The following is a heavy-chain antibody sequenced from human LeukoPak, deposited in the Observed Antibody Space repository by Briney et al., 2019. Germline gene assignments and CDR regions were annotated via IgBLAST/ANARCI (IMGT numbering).Heavy chain of an antibody. CDR2: INPNSGGT. V-gene: IGHV1-2*02. CDR1: GYTFTVYY. Sequence: GASVKVSCKASGYTFTVYYMHWVRQAPGQGREWMGWINPNSGGTNYAQKFQGRVTMTRDTSISTAYMELSRLRSDDTAVYYCARSLSLWVITTLGYWGQGTLVTVSS. CDR3: ARSLSLWVITTLGY. D-gene: IGHD3-22*01. J-gene: IGHJ4*02.